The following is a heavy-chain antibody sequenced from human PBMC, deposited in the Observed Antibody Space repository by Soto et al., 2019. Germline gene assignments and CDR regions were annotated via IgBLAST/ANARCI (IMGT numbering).Heavy chain of an antibody. J-gene: IGHJ6*02. Sequence: GGSLRLSCAASGFTFSSYAMHWVRQAPGKGLEWVAVISYDGSNKYYADSVKGRFTISRDNSKNTLYLQMNSLRAEDTAVYYCARGRLLEQQLEDGMDVWGQGTTVTVSS. CDR1: GFTFSSYA. V-gene: IGHV3-30-3*01. D-gene: IGHD6-13*01. CDR3: ARGRLLEQQLEDGMDV. CDR2: ISYDGSNK.